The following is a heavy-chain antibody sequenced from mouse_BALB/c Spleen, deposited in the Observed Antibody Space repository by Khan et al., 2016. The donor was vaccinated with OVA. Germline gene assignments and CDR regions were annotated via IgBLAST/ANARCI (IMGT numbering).Heavy chain of an antibody. D-gene: IGHD2-14*01. CDR3: ARGGAAYDRNDGGAMEY. Sequence: QIQLVQSGPELKKPGETVRISCKASGYTFTTAGIQWVQQMPGKGLKWIGWINTHSGVPKYAEDFKGRFAFSLDISVNTAYLQITNLKNEDTATYFCARGGAAYDRNDGGAMEYWGQGTSVTVSS. CDR1: GYTFTTAG. J-gene: IGHJ4*01. CDR2: INTHSGVP. V-gene: IGHV9-4*02.